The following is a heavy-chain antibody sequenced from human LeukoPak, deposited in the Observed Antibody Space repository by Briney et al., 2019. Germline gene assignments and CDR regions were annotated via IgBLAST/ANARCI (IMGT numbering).Heavy chain of an antibody. Sequence: SETLSLTCAVYGGSFSGYYWSWIRQPPGKGLEWIGEINHSGSTNYNPSLKSRVTISVDTSKNQFSLKLSSVTAADTAVYYCANLPMVRGATGGLYYYYGMDVWGQGTTVTVSS. CDR1: GGSFSGYY. D-gene: IGHD3-10*01. J-gene: IGHJ6*02. V-gene: IGHV4-34*01. CDR2: INHSGST. CDR3: ANLPMVRGATGGLYYYYGMDV.